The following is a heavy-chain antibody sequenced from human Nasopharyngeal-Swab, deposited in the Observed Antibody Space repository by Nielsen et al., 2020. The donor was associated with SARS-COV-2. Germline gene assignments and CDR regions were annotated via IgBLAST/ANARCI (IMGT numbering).Heavy chain of an antibody. CDR2: IYYSGST. V-gene: IGHV4-59*01. Sequence: RQAPGKGLEWIGYIYYSGSTNYNPSLKSRVTISVDTSKNQFSLKLSSVTAADTAVYYCARGPDRNYDFWSGYYTPSSYCYYYMDVWGKGTTVTVSS. CDR3: ARGPDRNYDFWSGYYTPSSYCYYYMDV. D-gene: IGHD3-3*01. J-gene: IGHJ6*03.